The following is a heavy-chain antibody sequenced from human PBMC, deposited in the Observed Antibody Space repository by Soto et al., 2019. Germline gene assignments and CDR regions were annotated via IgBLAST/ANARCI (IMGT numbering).Heavy chain of an antibody. CDR1: GFTFSSYA. Sequence: GGSLRLSCAASGFTFSSYAMHWVRQAPGKGLEWVAVISYDGSNKYYADSVKGRFTISRDNSKNTLYLQMNSLRAEDTAVYYCAREQDILTNLREGPDYWGQGTLVTVSS. CDR2: ISYDGSNK. J-gene: IGHJ4*02. V-gene: IGHV3-30-3*01. CDR3: AREQDILTNLREGPDY. D-gene: IGHD3-9*01.